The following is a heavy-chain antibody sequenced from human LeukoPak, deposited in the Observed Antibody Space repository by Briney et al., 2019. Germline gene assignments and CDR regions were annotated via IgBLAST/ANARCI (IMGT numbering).Heavy chain of an antibody. CDR1: GFTFSSYS. CDR3: ASPPLGDLLSPFDY. Sequence: GGSLRLSCAASGFTFSSYSMNWVRQAPGKGLEWVSSISSSSSYISHADSVKGRFTICTDNAKNSLYLQMNSLRAEDTAVYYCASPPLGDLLSPFDYWGQGTLVTVSS. V-gene: IGHV3-21*01. D-gene: IGHD3-10*01. CDR2: ISSSSSYI. J-gene: IGHJ4*02.